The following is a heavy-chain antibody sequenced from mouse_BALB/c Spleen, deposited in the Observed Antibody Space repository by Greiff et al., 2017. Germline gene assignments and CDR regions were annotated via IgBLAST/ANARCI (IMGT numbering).Heavy chain of an antibody. J-gene: IGHJ4*01. V-gene: IGHV3-2*02. D-gene: IGHD1-1*01. CDR3: ARDYYGIYAMDY. Sequence: EVQLQESGPGLVKPSQSLSLTCTVTGYSITSDYAWNWIRQFPGNKLEWMGYISYSGSTSYNPSLKSRISITRDTSKNQFFLQLNSVTTEDTATYYCARDYYGIYAMDYWGQGTSVTVSA. CDR2: ISYSGST. CDR1: GYSITSDYA.